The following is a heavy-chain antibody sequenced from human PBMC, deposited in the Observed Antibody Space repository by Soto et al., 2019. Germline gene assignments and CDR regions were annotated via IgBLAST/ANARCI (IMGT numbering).Heavy chain of an antibody. D-gene: IGHD3-3*01. CDR1: GFTFSDYY. CDR3: ARINRITIFGVVTSYFDY. CDR2: ISSSSSYT. Sequence: QVQLVESGGGLVKPGGSLRLSCAASGFTFSDYYMSWIRQAPGKGLEWVSYISSSSSYTNYADSVKGRFTISRDNAKNSLYLQMNSLRAEDTAVYYCARINRITIFGVVTSYFDYWGQGTLVTVSS. J-gene: IGHJ4*02. V-gene: IGHV3-11*06.